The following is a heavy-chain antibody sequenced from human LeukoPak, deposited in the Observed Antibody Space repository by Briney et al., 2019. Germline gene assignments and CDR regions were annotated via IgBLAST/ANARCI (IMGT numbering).Heavy chain of an antibody. CDR2: IYYSGST. D-gene: IGHD3-22*01. CDR1: GGSISSSSYY. V-gene: IGHV4-39*07. CDR3: AGGDYYDSSGPTRHAFDI. J-gene: IGHJ3*02. Sequence: PSETLSLTCTVSGGSISSSSYYWGWIRQPPGKGLEWIGSIYYSGSTYYNPSLKSRVTISVDTSKNQFSLKLSSVTAADTAVYYCAGGDYYDSSGPTRHAFDIWGQGTMVTVSS.